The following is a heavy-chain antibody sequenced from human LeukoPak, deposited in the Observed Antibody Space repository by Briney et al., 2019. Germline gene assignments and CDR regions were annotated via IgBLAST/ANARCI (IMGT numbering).Heavy chain of an antibody. D-gene: IGHD2-15*01. CDR3: ARDVVVVAASDSNFDY. Sequence: GGSLRLSCAASGFTFSRNGMNWVRQAPGKGLEWVSSISTSSSYIYYVDSVKGRFTISRDNAKNSLYLQMNSLRAEDTAVYYCARDVVVVAASDSNFDYWGQGTLVTVSS. V-gene: IGHV3-21*01. J-gene: IGHJ4*02. CDR2: ISTSSSYI. CDR1: GFTFSRNG.